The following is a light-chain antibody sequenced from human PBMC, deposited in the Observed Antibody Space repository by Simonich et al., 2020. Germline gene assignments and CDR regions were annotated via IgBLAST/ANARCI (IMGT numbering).Light chain of an antibody. CDR3: QQYNNWPPYT. Sequence: EIVLTQSPGTLSLSPGERATLSCRARQSVSSNLAWYQQKPGQAPRLLIYGASTRATGIPARFSGSGSGTEFTLTISSLQSEDFAVYYCQQYNNWPPYTFGQGTKLEIK. CDR1: QSVSSN. J-gene: IGKJ2*01. CDR2: GAS. V-gene: IGKV3-15*01.